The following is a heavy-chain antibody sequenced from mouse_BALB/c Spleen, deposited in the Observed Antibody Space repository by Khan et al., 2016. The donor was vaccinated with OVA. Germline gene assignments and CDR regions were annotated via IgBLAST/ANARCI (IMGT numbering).Heavy chain of an antibody. CDR2: IDPSDSYT. CDR3: ARSYFYGSSTWFGY. D-gene: IGHD1-1*01. Sequence: QVQLQQPGAELVKPGASVKLSCKASGYTFTTYWMHWVKRRPGQGLEWIGEIDPSDSYTNYNQAFKGKATLTVDKSSSTAYMQLSSLTSEDSAVYYCARSYFYGSSTWFGYWGQGTLVTVSA. V-gene: IGHV1-69*02. J-gene: IGHJ3*01. CDR1: GYTFTTYW.